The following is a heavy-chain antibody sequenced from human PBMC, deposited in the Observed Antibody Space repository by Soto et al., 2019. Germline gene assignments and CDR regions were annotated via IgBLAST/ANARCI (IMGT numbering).Heavy chain of an antibody. CDR3: ARDSGDYVFDY. CDR1: GFTFSSYA. CDR2: ISYDGSNK. D-gene: IGHD4-17*01. J-gene: IGHJ4*02. Sequence: HPGGSLRLSCAASGFTFSSYAMHWVRQAPGKGLEWVAVISYDGSNKYYADSVKGRFTISRDNSKNTLYLQMNSLRAEDTAVYYCARDSGDYVFDYWGQGTLVTVSS. V-gene: IGHV3-30-3*01.